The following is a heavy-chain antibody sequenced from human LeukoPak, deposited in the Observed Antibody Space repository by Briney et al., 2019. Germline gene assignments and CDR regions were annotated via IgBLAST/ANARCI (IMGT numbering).Heavy chain of an antibody. CDR3: ARDIAATGTFSDY. Sequence: PGGSLRLSCAASGFNFSSYAMHWVRQAPGKGLEWVAVISYDGSKKYYADSVKGRFTISRDNSKNTLYQQMNSLRAEDTAVYYCARDIAATGTFSDYWGQGTVVTVSS. J-gene: IGHJ4*02. CDR1: GFNFSSYA. V-gene: IGHV3-30-3*01. D-gene: IGHD6-13*01. CDR2: ISYDGSKK.